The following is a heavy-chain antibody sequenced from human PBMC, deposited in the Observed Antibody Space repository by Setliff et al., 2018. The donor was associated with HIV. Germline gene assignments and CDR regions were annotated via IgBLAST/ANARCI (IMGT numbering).Heavy chain of an antibody. CDR1: GGPLSGHY. V-gene: IGHV4-34*01. J-gene: IGHJ4*02. CDR3: ARVTSSPGYFLDY. D-gene: IGHD1-1*01. Sequence: PSETLSLTCAVYGGPLSGHYWSWIRQPPGQGLEWIGETSHSGKTNYNPSLKSRVTISVDTSENQFSLMLSSATAADTAVYYCARVTSSPGYFLDYWGQGTLVTV. CDR2: TSHSGKT.